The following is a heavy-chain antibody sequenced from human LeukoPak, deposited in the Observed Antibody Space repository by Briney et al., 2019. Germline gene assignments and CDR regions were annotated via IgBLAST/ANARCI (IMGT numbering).Heavy chain of an antibody. CDR1: GFTHRSNY. D-gene: IGHD3-10*01. J-gene: IGHJ4*02. V-gene: IGHV3-53*01. CDR3: SRGRNVYNFGGGEN. Sequence: PGGSLRLSCAASGFTHRSNYMNWVRQTPGKELEWVSVIHSDGRTFYKDCVRGRFTISTDNSNNKLFRPMKNVQPEGTAVYYCSRGRNVYNFGGGENWGQGILVTVSS. CDR2: IHSDGRT.